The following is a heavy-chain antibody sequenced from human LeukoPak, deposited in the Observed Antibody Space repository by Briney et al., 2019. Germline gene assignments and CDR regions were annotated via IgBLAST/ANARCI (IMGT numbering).Heavy chain of an antibody. Sequence: ASVKVSCKASGYTFTGYYMHWVRQAPGQGLEWMGWINPNSGGTNYAQKFQGRVTMTRDTSISTAYMELSRLRSDDTAVYYCARDPRTTIFGVVTPFDYWGRGTLVTVSS. CDR1: GYTFTGYY. V-gene: IGHV1-2*02. CDR3: ARDPRTTIFGVVTPFDY. D-gene: IGHD3-3*01. J-gene: IGHJ4*02. CDR2: INPNSGGT.